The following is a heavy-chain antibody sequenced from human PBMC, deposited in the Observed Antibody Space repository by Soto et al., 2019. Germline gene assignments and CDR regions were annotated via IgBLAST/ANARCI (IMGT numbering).Heavy chain of an antibody. Sequence: PSETLSLTCTVSGGSINTFYWNWVRQPAGKGLEWIGRIFSSGSTSFNPSLESRVAMSVDTSKNHFSLNLSSVTAADMPVYYCGQEGSYSAYNFEHGIHFCCLYFWGRGSMCTVSS. J-gene: IGHJ4*02. CDR1: GGSINTFY. CDR2: IFSSGST. CDR3: GQEGSYSAYNFEHGIHFCCLYF. D-gene: IGHD5-12*01. V-gene: IGHV4-4*07.